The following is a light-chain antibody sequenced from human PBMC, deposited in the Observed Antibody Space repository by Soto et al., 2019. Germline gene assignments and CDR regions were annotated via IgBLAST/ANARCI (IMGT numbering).Light chain of an antibody. CDR3: QQGYSPLLT. J-gene: IGKJ4*01. CDR2: GAS. V-gene: IGKV1-39*01. Sequence: DIQMTQSPSSLSASVGDRVTITCRASQSIASFLNWLQLKPGKAPKVLIYGASTLQSGVPSRFSGSGSGTDFTLTISTLQPEDSALHFCQQGYSPLLTFGGGTRVEIK. CDR1: QSIASF.